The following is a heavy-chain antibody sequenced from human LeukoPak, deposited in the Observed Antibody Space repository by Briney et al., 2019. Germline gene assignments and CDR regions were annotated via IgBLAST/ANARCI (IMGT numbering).Heavy chain of an antibody. J-gene: IGHJ4*02. V-gene: IGHV1-24*01. CDR1: GYTLTELS. D-gene: IGHD3-22*01. CDR3: ATEDRSFRGYDSSGYYSYFDY. CDR2: FDPEDGET. Sequence: ASVKVSCKVSGYTLTELSMHWVRQAPGKGLEWMGGFDPEDGETICAQKFQGRVTMTEDTSTDTAYMELSSLRSEDTAVYYCATEDRSFRGYDSSGYYSYFDYWGQGTLVTVSS.